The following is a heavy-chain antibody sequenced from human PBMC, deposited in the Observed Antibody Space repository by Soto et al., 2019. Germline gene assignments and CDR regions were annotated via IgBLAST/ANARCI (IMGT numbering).Heavy chain of an antibody. D-gene: IGHD3-10*01. CDR3: ARGLLSGNPYSGGWYYFDS. Sequence: SETLSLTCTVSGGSISSGDYYWSWIRQHPGKGLEWIGYIYYSGSTYYNPSLKSRVTISVDTSKNQFSLKLNSVTAADTAVYYCARGLLSGNPYSGGWYYFDSWGQGTMVTVSS. CDR1: GGSISSGDYY. J-gene: IGHJ4*02. CDR2: IYYSGST. V-gene: IGHV4-31*03.